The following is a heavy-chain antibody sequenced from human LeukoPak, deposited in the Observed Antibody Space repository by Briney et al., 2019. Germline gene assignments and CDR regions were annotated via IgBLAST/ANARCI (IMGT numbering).Heavy chain of an antibody. CDR1: RFIFSTFW. CDR3: ARDLGASGSFDY. Sequence: GGSLRLSCAASRFIFSTFWMHWVRQAPGKGMEWVASIKKDGSEQYYVSSVKGRFTISRDNAKDSIYLQMNSLRVEDTAVYYCARDLGASGSFDYWGQGTLVTVSS. D-gene: IGHD1-26*01. CDR2: IKKDGSEQ. J-gene: IGHJ4*02. V-gene: IGHV3-7*04.